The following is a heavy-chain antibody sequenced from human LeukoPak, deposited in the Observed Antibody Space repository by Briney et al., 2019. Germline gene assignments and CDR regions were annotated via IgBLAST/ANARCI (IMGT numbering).Heavy chain of an antibody. CDR2: INSDGSST. Sequence: GGSLRLSCAASGFTFSSFWMHWVRQAPGKGLVWFSRINSDGSSTSYADSVKGRFTISRDNAKNTLYLQMNSLRAEDTAVYYCASGMAGYFDSWGQGTLVAVSS. V-gene: IGHV3-74*01. CDR3: ASGMAGYFDS. D-gene: IGHD5-24*01. J-gene: IGHJ4*02. CDR1: GFTFSSFW.